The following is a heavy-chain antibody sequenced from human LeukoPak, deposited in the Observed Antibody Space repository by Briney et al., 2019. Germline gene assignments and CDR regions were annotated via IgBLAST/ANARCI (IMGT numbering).Heavy chain of an antibody. J-gene: IGHJ4*02. V-gene: IGHV1-24*01. Sequence: GASVKVSCKVSGYTLTELSMHWVRQAPGKGLEWMGGFDPEDGETIYAQKFQGRVTMTEDTSTDTAYMELSSLRSEDTAVYYCASHPPMVRGVKYFDYWGQGTLVTVSS. CDR1: GYTLTELS. CDR3: ASHPPMVRGVKYFDY. CDR2: FDPEDGET. D-gene: IGHD3-10*01.